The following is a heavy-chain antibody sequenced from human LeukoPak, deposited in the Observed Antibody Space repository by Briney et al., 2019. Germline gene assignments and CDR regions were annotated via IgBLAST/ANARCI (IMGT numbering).Heavy chain of an antibody. CDR1: GGSISSYY. J-gene: IGHJ3*02. CDR3: ARVRAAGSFDI. V-gene: IGHV4-4*07. CDR2: IYSSGST. Sequence: SETLSLTCTVSGGSISSYYWSWIRQPAGKGLEWIGHIYSSGSTNYNPSLKSRVTISVDTSRNQFSLILTSVTAADTAVYFCARVRAAGSFDIWGQGTMVTVSS.